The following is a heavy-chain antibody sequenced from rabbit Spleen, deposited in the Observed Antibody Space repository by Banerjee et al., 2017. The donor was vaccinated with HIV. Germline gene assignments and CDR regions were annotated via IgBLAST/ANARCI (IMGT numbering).Heavy chain of an antibody. V-gene: IGHV1S40*01. CDR1: GVSFSNNHY. D-gene: IGHD4-1*01. CDR3: ARGVNVHGWGFNL. Sequence: QSLEESGGDLVKPGASLTLTCTASGVSFSNNHYMCWVRQAPGKGLEWIACIEGGSSAFSYFASWAKGRFTISKSSSTTVTLQMTSLTATDTATYFCARGVNVHGWGFNLWGPGTLVTVS. J-gene: IGHJ4*01. CDR2: IEGGSSAFS.